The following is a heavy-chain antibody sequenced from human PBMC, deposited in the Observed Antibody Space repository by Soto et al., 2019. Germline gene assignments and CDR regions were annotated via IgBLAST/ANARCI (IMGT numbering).Heavy chain of an antibody. D-gene: IGHD6-19*01. CDR2: ISYDGSNK. CDR3: ASDGTAVAAWGYFDY. CDR1: GFTFSSYA. J-gene: IGHJ4*02. V-gene: IGHV3-30-3*01. Sequence: QVQLVESGGGVVQPGRSLRLSCAASGFTFSSYAMHWVRQAPGKGLEWVAVISYDGSNKYYADSVKGRFTISRDNSKNTLYLQMNSLRAEDTAVYYCASDGTAVAAWGYFDYWGQGTLVTVSS.